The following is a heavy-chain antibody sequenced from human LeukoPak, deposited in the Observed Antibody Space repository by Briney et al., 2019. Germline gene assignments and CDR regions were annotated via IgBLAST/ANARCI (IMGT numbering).Heavy chain of an antibody. V-gene: IGHV1-24*01. CDR2: FDPEDGET. Sequence: GASVKVSCKVSGYTLTELSLHWVRQAPGKGLEWMGGFDPEDGETIYAQKFQGRVTMTEDTSTDTAYMELSSLRSEDTAVYYCATDLRRRFLEGVGVPDYWGQGTLVTVSS. D-gene: IGHD3-3*01. CDR3: ATDLRRRFLEGVGVPDY. J-gene: IGHJ4*02. CDR1: GYTLTELS.